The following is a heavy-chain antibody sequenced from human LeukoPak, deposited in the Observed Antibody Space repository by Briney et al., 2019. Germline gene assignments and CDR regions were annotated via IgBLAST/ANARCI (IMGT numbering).Heavy chain of an antibody. V-gene: IGHV3-33*01. J-gene: IGHJ4*02. Sequence: QPGGSLRLSCAASGFTFSSYGMHWVRQAPGKGLEWVAGIWYDGSNKYYADSVKGRFTISRDNSKNTLYLQMNSLRAEDTAVYYCARGGYYFDYWGQGTLVTVSS. CDR2: IWYDGSNK. CDR1: GFTFSSYG. D-gene: IGHD3-16*01. CDR3: ARGGYYFDY.